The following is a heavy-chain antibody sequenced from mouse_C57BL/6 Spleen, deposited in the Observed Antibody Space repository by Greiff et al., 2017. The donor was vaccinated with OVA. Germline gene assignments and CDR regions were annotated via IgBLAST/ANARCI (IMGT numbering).Heavy chain of an antibody. CDR2: IYPGDGDT. J-gene: IGHJ4*01. CDR3: ARGDTTVVRAMDY. D-gene: IGHD1-1*01. V-gene: IGHV1-80*01. CDR1: GYAFSSYW. Sequence: QVQLKESGAELVKPGASVKISCKASGYAFSSYWMNWVKQRPGKGLEWIGQIYPGDGDTNYNGKFKGKATLTADKSSSTAYMQLSSLTSEDSAVYFCARGDTTVVRAMDYWGQGTSVTVSS.